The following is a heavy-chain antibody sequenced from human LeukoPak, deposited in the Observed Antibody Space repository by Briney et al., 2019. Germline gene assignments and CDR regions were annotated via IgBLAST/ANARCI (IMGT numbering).Heavy chain of an antibody. D-gene: IGHD5-18*01. CDR2: INPNSGGT. CDR1: GYTFTAYY. V-gene: IGHV1-2*06. Sequence: ASVKVSCKASGYTFTAYYMYWVRQAPGQGLECMGRINPNSGGTNYAQKFQGRVTMTRDTSISPAYMELSRLTSDDTAVYYCATSSEGGYSYGSHIDYWGQGTLVTVSS. J-gene: IGHJ4*02. CDR3: ATSSEGGYSYGSHIDY.